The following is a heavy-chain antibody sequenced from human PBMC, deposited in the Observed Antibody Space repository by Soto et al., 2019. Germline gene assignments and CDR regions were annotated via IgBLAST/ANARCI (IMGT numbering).Heavy chain of an antibody. J-gene: IGHJ4*02. CDR1: GFIFSNFA. Sequence: GGSLRLSCAASGFIFSNFAMYWVRRAPGKGLEWVSSIRQSGDRSSYADSAKGRFTISRDNSKNTLYLQMNGLRLDDTAVYYCVTAVRTRIDNWGPGTLVNVSS. D-gene: IGHD3-10*01. CDR3: VTAVRTRIDN. CDR2: IRQSGDRS. V-gene: IGHV3-23*01.